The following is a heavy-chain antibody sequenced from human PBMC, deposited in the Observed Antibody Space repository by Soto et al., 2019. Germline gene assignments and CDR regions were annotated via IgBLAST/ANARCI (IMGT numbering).Heavy chain of an antibody. Sequence: QLQLQESGPGLVKPSETLSLTCTVSGGSISSSSYYWGWIRQPPGKGLEWIGSIYYSGSTYYNPSLKSRVTISVDTSKNQFSLKLSSVTAADTAVYYRARQMGLGYSGYADYWGQGTLVTVSS. V-gene: IGHV4-39*01. J-gene: IGHJ4*02. CDR2: IYYSGST. D-gene: IGHD5-12*01. CDR3: ARQMGLGYSGYADY. CDR1: GGSISSSSYY.